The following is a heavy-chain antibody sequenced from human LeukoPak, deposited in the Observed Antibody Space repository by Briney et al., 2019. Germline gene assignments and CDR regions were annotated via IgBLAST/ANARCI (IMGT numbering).Heavy chain of an antibody. CDR1: GFTFSSYS. CDR3: TREGPNDAFDV. CDR2: ISSSSGYI. J-gene: IGHJ3*01. Sequence: EGSLRLSCEMSGFTFSSYSMDWVRQAPGKGLEWVSSISSSSGYIYYADSVKGRFTISRDNAKNSLFLLMNALRADDTAVYYCTREGPNDAFDVWGQGTMVTVSS. V-gene: IGHV3-21*01.